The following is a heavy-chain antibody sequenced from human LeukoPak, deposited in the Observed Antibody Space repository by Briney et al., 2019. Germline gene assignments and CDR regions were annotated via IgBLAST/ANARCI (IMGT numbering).Heavy chain of an antibody. CDR1: GGSISSSSYY. V-gene: IGHV4-39*01. CDR3: ARHCGDYDFWSGYPNWFDP. D-gene: IGHD3-3*01. Sequence: SETLSLTCTVSGGSISSSSYYWGWIRQPPEKGLEWIGSIYYSGRTYYNPSLKSRVTISVDTSKNQFSLKLSSVTAADTAVYYCARHCGDYDFWSGYPNWFDPWGQGTLVTVSS. J-gene: IGHJ5*02. CDR2: IYYSGRT.